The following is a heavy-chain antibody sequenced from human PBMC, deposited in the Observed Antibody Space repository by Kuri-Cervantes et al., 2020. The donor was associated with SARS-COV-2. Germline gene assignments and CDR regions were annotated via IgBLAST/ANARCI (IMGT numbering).Heavy chain of an antibody. Sequence: GESLKSSCAASGFTFSSYGMHWVRQAPGKGLEWVAVIWYDGSNKYYADSVKGRFTISRDNSKNTLSLQMNGLRAEDTAVYYCAKDIGTRSTNFVTYDYWGQGDLVTVSS. D-gene: IGHD2/OR15-2a*01. V-gene: IGHV3-30*02. CDR3: AKDIGTRSTNFVTYDY. CDR1: GFTFSSYG. CDR2: IWYDGSNK. J-gene: IGHJ4*02.